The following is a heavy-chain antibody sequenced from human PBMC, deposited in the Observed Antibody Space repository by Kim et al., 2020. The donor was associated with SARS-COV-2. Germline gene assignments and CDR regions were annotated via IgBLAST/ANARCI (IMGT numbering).Heavy chain of an antibody. CDR2: ISSGGSYI. D-gene: IGHD3-16*02. V-gene: IGHV3-21*01. Sequence: GGSLRLSCAASGFTFRSYSMHWVRQAPGKGLEWVSSISSGGSYIYYADSVKGRFTISRDNAKNSLYLQMNSLRGEDTAVYYCATDNIVGPLDYWGQGTLVTVSS. J-gene: IGHJ4*02. CDR1: GFTFRSYS. CDR3: ATDNIVGPLDY.